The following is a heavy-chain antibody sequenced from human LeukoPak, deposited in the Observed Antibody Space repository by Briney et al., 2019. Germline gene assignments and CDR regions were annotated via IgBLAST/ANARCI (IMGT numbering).Heavy chain of an antibody. CDR3: ARVQVRGVVWFDP. V-gene: IGHV4-4*07. CDR1: GGSLSSYY. CDR2: IYTSGST. Sequence: PSETLSLTCTVSGGSLSSYYWSWIRQPAGKGLEWIGRIYTSGSTNYNPSLKSRVTMSVDTSKTQFSLKLSAVTAADTAVYYRARVQVRGVVWFDPWGQGTLVTVSS. D-gene: IGHD3-10*01. J-gene: IGHJ5*02.